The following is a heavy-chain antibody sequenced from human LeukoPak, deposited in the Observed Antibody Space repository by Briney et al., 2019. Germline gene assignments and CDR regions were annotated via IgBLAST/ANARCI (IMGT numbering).Heavy chain of an antibody. J-gene: IGHJ6*03. CDR1: GGSISSYY. CDR3: ARSPVPTTVTYRGHYYYYYMDV. CDR2: IYYSGST. V-gene: IGHV4-59*08. Sequence: SETLSLTCTVSGGSISSYYWSWIRQPPGKGLEWIGYIYYSGSTNYNPSLKSRVTISVDTSKNQFSLKLSSVTAADTAVYYCARSPVPTTVTYRGHYYYYYMDVWGKGTTVTISS. D-gene: IGHD4-17*01.